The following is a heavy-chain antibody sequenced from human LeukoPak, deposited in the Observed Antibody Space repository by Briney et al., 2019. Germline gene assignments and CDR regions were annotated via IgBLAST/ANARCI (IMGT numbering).Heavy chain of an antibody. J-gene: IGHJ4*02. CDR2: IWYDGSNK. CDR3: ARGGDYYGLGYFDC. D-gene: IGHD3-10*01. V-gene: IGHV3-33*01. Sequence: QSGGSLRLSCAASGFTFSSYGMHWVRQAPGKGLEWVAVIWYDGSNKYYADSVKSRFTISRDNSKNTLYLQMNSLRAEDTAVYYCARGGDYYGLGYFDCWGQGTLVTISS. CDR1: GFTFSSYG.